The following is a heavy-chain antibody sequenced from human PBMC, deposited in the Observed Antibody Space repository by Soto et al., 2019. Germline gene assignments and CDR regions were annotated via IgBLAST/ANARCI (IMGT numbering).Heavy chain of an antibody. J-gene: IGHJ4*02. D-gene: IGHD4-17*01. Sequence: SETLSLTCTVSGDSISSASYFWGWIRQPPGKRLEWIGYVYYSGTTNYNPSLKSRVTISVDLSKNQFSLRLSSVTTADTALYYCARTTAVPNTLRSRYFFDYWGQGTLVTVSS. CDR3: ARTTAVPNTLRSRYFFDY. V-gene: IGHV4-61*01. CDR2: VYYSGTT. CDR1: GDSISSASYF.